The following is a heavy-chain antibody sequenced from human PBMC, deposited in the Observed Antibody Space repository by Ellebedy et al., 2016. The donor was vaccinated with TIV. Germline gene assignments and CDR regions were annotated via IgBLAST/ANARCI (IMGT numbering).Heavy chain of an antibody. CDR3: ARGYWTFDY. CDR2: IYYSGST. V-gene: IGHV4-61*01. J-gene: IGHJ4*02. Sequence: GSLRLSXTVSGYSISSGYYWGWIRQPPGKGLEWIGYIYYSGSTNYNPSLKSRVTISVDTSKNQFSLKLSSVTAADTAVYYCARGYWTFDYWGQGTLVTVSS. D-gene: IGHD1-1*01. CDR1: GYSISSGYY.